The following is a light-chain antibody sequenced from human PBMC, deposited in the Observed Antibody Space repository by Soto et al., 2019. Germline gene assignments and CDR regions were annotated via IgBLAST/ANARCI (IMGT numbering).Light chain of an antibody. CDR3: QQSYITRWT. J-gene: IGKJ1*01. CDR1: QAIVSW. Sequence: IEMTQSPYSGSATVGDRVTITCRASQAIVSWLAWYQQKPGKAPQLLLYAASSLQRGVPSRFSGSGAGSDFTLTISSLQPEDFATYYCQQSYITRWTFGQGTKA. V-gene: IGKV1-12*01. CDR2: AAS.